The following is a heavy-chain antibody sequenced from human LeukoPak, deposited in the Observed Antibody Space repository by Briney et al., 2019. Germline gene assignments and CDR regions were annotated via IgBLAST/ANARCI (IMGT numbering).Heavy chain of an antibody. D-gene: IGHD2-15*01. CDR2: IKQNGSEK. V-gene: IGHV3-7*01. CDR3: ARVRCSGGSCYSDYYYYMDV. J-gene: IGHJ6*03. CDR1: GFTFSSYC. Sequence: GGSLRLSCAASGFTFSSYCMSWVRQAPGKGLEWVVNIKQNGSEKYYVDSGKGRFTISRDNAKNSLYLQMNSLRAEDTAVYYCARVRCSGGSCYSDYYYYMDVWGKGTTVTVSS.